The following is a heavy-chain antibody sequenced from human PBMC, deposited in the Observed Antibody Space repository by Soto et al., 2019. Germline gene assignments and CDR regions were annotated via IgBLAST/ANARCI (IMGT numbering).Heavy chain of an antibody. CDR3: ARGRAVVVVASNGDWFDP. J-gene: IGHJ5*02. CDR2: IWYGGSNK. D-gene: IGHD2-15*01. CDR1: GFTFSSYG. V-gene: IGHV3-33*01. Sequence: GGSLRLSCAASGFTFSSYGMHWVRQAPGKGLEWVAVIWYGGSNKYYADSVKGRFTISRDNSKNTLYLQMNSLRAGDTAVYYCARGRAVVVVASNGDWFDPWGQGTLVTVSS.